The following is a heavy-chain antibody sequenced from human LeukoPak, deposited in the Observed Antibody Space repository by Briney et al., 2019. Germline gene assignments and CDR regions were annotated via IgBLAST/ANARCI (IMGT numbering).Heavy chain of an antibody. V-gene: IGHV3-7*03. Sequence: PGGSLSLSCAVSGFTLSSFWMSWVRQAPGRGLEWVANIKQDGSEKYYVDSVKGRFTLSRDNAKHSLYLQMNSLRAEDTAVYYCARVEKDDILTGYLDYWGQGTLVTVSS. CDR3: ARVEKDDILTGYLDY. CDR1: GFTLSSFW. J-gene: IGHJ4*02. D-gene: IGHD3-9*01. CDR2: IKQDGSEK.